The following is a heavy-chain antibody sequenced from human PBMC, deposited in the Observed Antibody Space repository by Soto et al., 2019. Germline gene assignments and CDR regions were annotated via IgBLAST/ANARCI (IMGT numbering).Heavy chain of an antibody. CDR3: AKVQYQRAYYYYGMDV. CDR2: ISYDGSNK. J-gene: IGHJ6*02. CDR1: GFTFSIYG. Sequence: LRLSCAASGFTFSIYGMHWVRQAPGKGLEWVAVISYDGSNKYYADSVKGRFTISRDNSKNTLYLQMNSLRAEDTAVYYCAKVQYQRAYYYYGMDVWGQGTTVTVSS. V-gene: IGHV3-30*18. D-gene: IGHD2-2*01.